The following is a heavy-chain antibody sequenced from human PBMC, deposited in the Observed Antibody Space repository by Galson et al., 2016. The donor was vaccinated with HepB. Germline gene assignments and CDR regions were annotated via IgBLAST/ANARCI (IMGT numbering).Heavy chain of an antibody. J-gene: IGHJ2*01. D-gene: IGHD2-15*01. CDR2: ISSSSSTI. V-gene: IGHV3-48*02. CDR1: GFTFSSYT. Sequence: SLRLSCAASGFTFSSYTMNWVRQAPGKGLEWVSYISSSSSTIYYADSVKGRFTISRDNAKNSLYLQMNSLRDEDTAVYYCANRHRSGGSCYCAAPGYWYFDLWGRGTLVTVSS. CDR3: ANRHRSGGSCYCAAPGYWYFDL.